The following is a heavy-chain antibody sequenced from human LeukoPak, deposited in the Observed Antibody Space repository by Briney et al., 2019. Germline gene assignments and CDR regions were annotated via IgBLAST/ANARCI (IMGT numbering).Heavy chain of an antibody. D-gene: IGHD1-26*01. V-gene: IGHV4-34*01. CDR3: ARGPPVYSGSSPAVGGNFDY. CDR2: INHSGST. Sequence: SETLSLTCTVYGGSFSGYYWSWIRQPPGKGLEWIGEINHSGSTNYNPSLKSRVTIPVDTSKNQFSLKLSSVTAADTAVYYCARGPPVYSGSSPAVGGNFDYWGQGTLVTVSS. CDR1: GGSFSGYY. J-gene: IGHJ4*02.